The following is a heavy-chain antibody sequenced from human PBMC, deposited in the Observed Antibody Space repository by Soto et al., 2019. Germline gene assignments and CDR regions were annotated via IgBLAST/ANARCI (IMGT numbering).Heavy chain of an antibody. CDR2: IYHSGST. J-gene: IGHJ6*02. CDR3: ARVSGSYYYGMDV. V-gene: IGHV4-4*02. D-gene: IGHD1-26*01. CDR1: GGSVSSSNW. Sequence: SETLSLTCAVSGGSVSSSNWWSWVRQPPGKGLEWIGEIYHSGSTNYNPSLKSRVTISVDKPKNQFSLKLSSVTAADTAVYYCARVSGSYYYGMDVWGQGTTVT.